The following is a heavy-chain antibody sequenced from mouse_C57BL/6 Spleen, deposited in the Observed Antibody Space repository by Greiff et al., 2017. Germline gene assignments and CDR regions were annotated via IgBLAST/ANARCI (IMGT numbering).Heavy chain of an antibody. CDR3: TREIYCSDV. Sequence: EVQGEESGAGLVKPGGSLKLSCAASGFTFSSYAMYWVRQTPEKRLEWVAYISSGGDYIYYADTVKGRFTISRDNAMNTLYLQMSSLTSEDTARDYCTREIYCSDVWGTGTTVTVSS. D-gene: IGHD1-1*01. V-gene: IGHV5-9-1*02. CDR2: ISSGGDYI. CDR1: GFTFSSYA. J-gene: IGHJ1*03.